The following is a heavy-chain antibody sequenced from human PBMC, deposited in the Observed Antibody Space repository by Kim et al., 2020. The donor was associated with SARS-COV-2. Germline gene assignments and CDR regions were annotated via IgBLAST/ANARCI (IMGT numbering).Heavy chain of an antibody. V-gene: IGHV4-34*01. J-gene: IGHJ4*02. Sequence: SETLSLTCAVYGGSFSGYYWSWIRQPPGKGLEWIGEINHSGSTNYNPSLKSRVTISVDTSKNQFSLKLSSVTAADTAVYYCARSCGGDCYSDYWGQGTLVTVSS. CDR2: INHSGST. CDR1: GGSFSGYY. CDR3: ARSCGGDCYSDY. D-gene: IGHD2-21*01.